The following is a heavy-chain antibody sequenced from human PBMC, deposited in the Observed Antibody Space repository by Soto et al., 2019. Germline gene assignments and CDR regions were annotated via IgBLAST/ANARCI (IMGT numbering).Heavy chain of an antibody. J-gene: IGHJ4*02. V-gene: IGHV1-3*01. D-gene: IGHD3-22*01. Sequence: QVQLVQSGTEVKKPGASVKVSCKASGYRFTHYVIHWVRQAPGQRLEWMGWIGAGDGKTYYSQNFQGRVSITRDTSARIVYMELSSLISEETAVYYCVRDYAFDSGGHLDFWGQATLVTVSP. CDR3: VRDYAFDSGGHLDF. CDR1: GYRFTHYV. CDR2: IGAGDGKT.